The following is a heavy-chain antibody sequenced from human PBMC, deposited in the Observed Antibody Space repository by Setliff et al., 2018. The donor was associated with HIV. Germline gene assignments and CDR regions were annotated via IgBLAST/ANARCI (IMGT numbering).Heavy chain of an antibody. CDR3: ARDPPTPNWGFDY. Sequence: ASVKVSCKASGYRFSGYGISWVRQAPGQGLEWMGWISADTGNTKYSQKFQGRVTATTDTSASTAYMELSSLRSEDTAVYYCARDPPTPNWGFDYWGQGTLVTVSS. V-gene: IGHV1-18*01. CDR1: GYRFSGYG. D-gene: IGHD7-27*01. CDR2: ISADTGNT. J-gene: IGHJ4*02.